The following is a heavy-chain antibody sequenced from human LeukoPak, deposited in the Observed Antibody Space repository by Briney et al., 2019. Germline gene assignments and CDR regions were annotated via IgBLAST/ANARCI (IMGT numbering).Heavy chain of an antibody. CDR1: GYTFTGYY. D-gene: IGHD3-9*01. CDR3: AREGRQTGYYNRPLGY. V-gene: IGHV1-2*02. CDR2: INPNSGGT. J-gene: IGHJ4*02. Sequence: ASVKVSCKASGYTFTGYYMHWVRQAPGQGLEWMGWINPNSGGTNYAQKFQGRVTMTRDTSISTAYMELRSLRSDDTAVYYCAREGRQTGYYNRPLGYWGQGTLVTVSS.